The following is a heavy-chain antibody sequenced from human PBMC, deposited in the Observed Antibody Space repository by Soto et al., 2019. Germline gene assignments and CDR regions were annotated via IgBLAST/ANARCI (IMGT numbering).Heavy chain of an antibody. Sequence: SETLSLTCTVSGGSISSGGYYWSWIRQHPGKGLEWIGYIYYSGSTYYNPSLKSRVTISVDTSKNQFSLKLSSGTAADTAVYDCARAPGVESSGHLYGMDVWGQGTTVT. V-gene: IGHV4-31*03. CDR3: ARAPGVESSGHLYGMDV. J-gene: IGHJ6*02. D-gene: IGHD3-22*01. CDR2: IYYSGST. CDR1: GGSISSGGYY.